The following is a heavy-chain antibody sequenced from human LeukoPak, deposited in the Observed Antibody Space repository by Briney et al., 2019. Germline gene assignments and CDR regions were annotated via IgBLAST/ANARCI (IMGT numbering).Heavy chain of an antibody. CDR2: INPNSRGT. V-gene: IGHV1-2*02. Sequence: ASVKVSCKASGYTFTDYYMHWVRQAPGQGLEWMGWINPNSRGTNYAQKFQGRVTMARDTSISTAYMELSRLTSDGTAVYYCARGERDYFDSSGYYYRGRMDVWGQGTTVIVSS. J-gene: IGHJ6*02. CDR1: GYTFTDYY. D-gene: IGHD3-22*01. CDR3: ARGERDYFDSSGYYYRGRMDV.